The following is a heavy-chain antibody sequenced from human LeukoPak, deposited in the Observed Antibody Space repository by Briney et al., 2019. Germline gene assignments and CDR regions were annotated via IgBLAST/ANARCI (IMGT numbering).Heavy chain of an antibody. CDR1: GYTFTSYY. V-gene: IGHV1-46*01. CDR2: INPSGGST. D-gene: IGHD5-24*01. CDR3: ARALRMERWLQLVGY. Sequence: ASVKVFCKASGYTFTSYYMHWVRQAPGQGLEWMGIINPSGGSTSYAQKFQGRVTMTRDTSTSTVYMELSSLRSEDTAVYYCARALRMERWLQLVGYWGQGTLVTVSS. J-gene: IGHJ4*02.